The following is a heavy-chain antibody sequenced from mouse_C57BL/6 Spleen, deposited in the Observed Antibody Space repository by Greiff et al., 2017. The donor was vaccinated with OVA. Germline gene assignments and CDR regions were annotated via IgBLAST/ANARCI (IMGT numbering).Heavy chain of an antibody. D-gene: IGHD1-1*01. CDR1: GYTFTSYW. CDR3: ARSYYYGRDY. J-gene: IGHJ2*01. Sequence: QVQLKQPGAELVKPGASVKLSCKASGYTFTSYWMHWVKQRPGQGLEWIGMIHPNSGSTNYNEKFKSKATLTVDKSSSTAYMQLSSLTSEDSAVYYCARSYYYGRDYWGQGTTLTVSS. CDR2: IHPNSGST. V-gene: IGHV1-64*01.